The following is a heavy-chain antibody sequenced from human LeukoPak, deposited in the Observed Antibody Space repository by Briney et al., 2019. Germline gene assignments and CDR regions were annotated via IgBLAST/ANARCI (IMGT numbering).Heavy chain of an antibody. CDR3: ATNIVVVPAAINDFYFDY. CDR2: ISGSGGST. J-gene: IGHJ4*02. Sequence: GGSLRLSCAASGFTFSSSAMSWVRQAPGKGLEWVSAISGSGGSTYYADSVKGRFTISRDNSKNTLYLQMNSLRAEDTAVYYCATNIVVVPAAINDFYFDYWGQGTLVTVSS. V-gene: IGHV3-23*01. CDR1: GFTFSSSA. D-gene: IGHD2-2*02.